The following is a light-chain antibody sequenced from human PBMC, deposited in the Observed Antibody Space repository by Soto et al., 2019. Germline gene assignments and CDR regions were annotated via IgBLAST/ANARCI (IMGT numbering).Light chain of an antibody. V-gene: IGKV1-12*01. CDR2: DAS. Sequence: DIQMTKSPSSVPASVGAPVTIICGSSKGLESGLAWYQQKPGKAPRLLIYDASTLQSGVPSRFSGYASGTDFTLTISNLQPEDFATYYCLQGISFPRTFGRGTQVEIK. J-gene: IGKJ1*01. CDR3: LQGISFPRT. CDR1: KGLESG.